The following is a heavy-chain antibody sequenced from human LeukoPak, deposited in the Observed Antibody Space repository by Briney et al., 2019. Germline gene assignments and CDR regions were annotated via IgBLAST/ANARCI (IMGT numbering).Heavy chain of an antibody. CDR3: ARESGPSPGAFDI. CDR1: GGSISSSSYY. D-gene: IGHD3-3*01. Sequence: PSETLSLTCTVSGGSISSSSYYWGWIRQPPGKGLEWIGSIYYSGSTYYNPSLKSRVTISVDTSKNQFSLKLSSVTAADTAVYYCARESGPSPGAFDIWGQGTMVTVSS. J-gene: IGHJ3*02. CDR2: IYYSGST. V-gene: IGHV4-39*07.